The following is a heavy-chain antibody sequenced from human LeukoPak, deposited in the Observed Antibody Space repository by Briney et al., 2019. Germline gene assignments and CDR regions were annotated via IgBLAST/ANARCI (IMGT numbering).Heavy chain of an antibody. D-gene: IGHD3-22*01. CDR1: GFTFSIYA. Sequence: GXXLRLSCAASGFTFSIYAMSWVRQAPGKGLQWVSSITSRGESTCYVDSVKGQFTITRNNSENTLYLQMHSLRAEDTAVYYCARDRPNYYGSDGHYFRRDGDYWGRGTLVSVSS. CDR3: ARDRPNYYGSDGHYFRRDGDY. J-gene: IGHJ4*02. CDR2: ITSRGEST. V-gene: IGHV3-23*01.